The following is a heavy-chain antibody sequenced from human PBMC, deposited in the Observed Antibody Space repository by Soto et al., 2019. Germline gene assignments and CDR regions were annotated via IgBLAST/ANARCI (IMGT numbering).Heavy chain of an antibody. Sequence: SETLSLTCAVYGGSFSGYYWSWIRQPPGKGLEWIGEINHSGSTNYNPSLKSRVTISVDTSKNQFSLKLSSVTAADTAVYCCARDTLRFGELLYAFDIWGQGTMVTVSS. CDR2: INHSGST. J-gene: IGHJ3*02. CDR1: GGSFSGYY. CDR3: ARDTLRFGELLYAFDI. V-gene: IGHV4-34*01. D-gene: IGHD3-10*01.